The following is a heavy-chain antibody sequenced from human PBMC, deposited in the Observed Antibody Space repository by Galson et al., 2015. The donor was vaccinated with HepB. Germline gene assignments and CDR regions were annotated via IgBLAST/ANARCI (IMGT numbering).Heavy chain of an antibody. CDR1: GGSISSGDYY. Sequence: TLSLTCTVSGGSISSGDYYWSWIRQPPGKGLEWIGYIYYSGSTYYNPSLKSRVTISVDTSKNQFSLKLSSVTAADTAVYYCARGLRGVIPSYYYMDVWGKGTTVTVSS. CDR2: IYYSGST. D-gene: IGHD3-10*01. CDR3: ARGLRGVIPSYYYMDV. J-gene: IGHJ6*03. V-gene: IGHV4-30-4*01.